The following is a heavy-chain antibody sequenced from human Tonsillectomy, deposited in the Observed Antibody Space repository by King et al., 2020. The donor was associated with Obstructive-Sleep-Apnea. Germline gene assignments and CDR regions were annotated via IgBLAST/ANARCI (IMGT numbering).Heavy chain of an antibody. J-gene: IGHJ6*02. D-gene: IGHD5-24*01. CDR2: ISYDGSNK. Sequence: VQLVESGGGVVQPGRSLRLSCAASGFTFSSYSMHWVRQAPGKGLEWVAVISYDGSNKYYADSVKGRFSISRDNSKNTLYLQMSSLRAEDTAVYYCASRQMATIYYDYGMDVWGQGTTVTVSS. CDR1: GFTFSSYS. CDR3: ASRQMATIYYDYGMDV. V-gene: IGHV3-30*04.